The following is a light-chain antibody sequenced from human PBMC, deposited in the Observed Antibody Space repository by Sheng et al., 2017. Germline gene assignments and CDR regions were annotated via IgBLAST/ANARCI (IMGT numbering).Light chain of an antibody. V-gene: IGLV2-14*03. Sequence: QSALTQPASVSGSPGQSITISCTGTNSDIGAYNYVTWYQQHPGKVPKLMIYDVTNRPAGVSSRFSGSKSGNTASLTXLGLQAEDEADYYCTSYAGRKYVFGTGTKVTVL. J-gene: IGLJ1*01. CDR1: NSDIGAYNY. CDR2: DVT. CDR3: TSYAGRKYV.